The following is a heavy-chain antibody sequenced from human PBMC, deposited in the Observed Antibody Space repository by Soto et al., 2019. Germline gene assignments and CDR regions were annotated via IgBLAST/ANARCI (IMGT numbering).Heavy chain of an antibody. CDR3: ARESTSTAMAQI. CDR1: GGSISSYY. Sequence: SETLSLTCTVSGGSISSYYWSWIRQPPGKGLEWIGYIYYSVSTNYNPSLKSRVTISVDTSKNQFSLKLSSVTAADTAVYYCARESTSTAMAQIWGQGTLVTVSS. V-gene: IGHV4-59*01. J-gene: IGHJ4*02. CDR2: IYYSVST. D-gene: IGHD5-18*01.